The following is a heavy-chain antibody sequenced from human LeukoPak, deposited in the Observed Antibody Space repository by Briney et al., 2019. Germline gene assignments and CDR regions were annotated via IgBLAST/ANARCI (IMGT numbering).Heavy chain of an antibody. D-gene: IGHD1-1*01. CDR3: ARDRTPNWNPADWFDP. CDR1: GYTFTGYY. J-gene: IGHJ5*02. Sequence: GASVKVSCKASGYTFTGYYIHWVRQAPGQGLEWMGWINPNSGGTNYAQKFQGRVTMTRDTSISTAYMELSRLRSDDTAVYYCARDRTPNWNPADWFDPWGQGTLVTVSS. CDR2: INPNSGGT. V-gene: IGHV1-2*02.